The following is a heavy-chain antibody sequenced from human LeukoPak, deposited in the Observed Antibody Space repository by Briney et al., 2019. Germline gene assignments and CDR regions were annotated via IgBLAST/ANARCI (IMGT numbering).Heavy chain of an antibody. V-gene: IGHV3-74*01. D-gene: IGHD3-9*01. CDR3: ARGADSGYSSDN. J-gene: IGHJ4*02. CDR1: GFTFRSYG. CDR2: INSDGRST. Sequence: GGSLRLSCAASGFTFRSYGMSWVRQAPGKGLVWVSRINSDGRSTNYADSVKGRFTISRGNAKNTLYLQMNSLRAEDTAVYYCARGADSGYSSDNWGQGTLVSVSS.